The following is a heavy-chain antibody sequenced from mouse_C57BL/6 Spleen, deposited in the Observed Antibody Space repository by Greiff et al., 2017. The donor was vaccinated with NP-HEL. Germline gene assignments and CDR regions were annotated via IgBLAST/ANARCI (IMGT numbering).Heavy chain of an antibody. Sequence: QVQLQQSGAELVKPGASVKISCKASGYAFSSYWMNWVKQRPGKGLEWIGQIYPGDGDTNYNGKFKGKATLTADKSSSTAYMPLSSLTSEDSAVXFCARGGVTVVNFDYWAQGTTLTVSS. CDR1: GYAFSSYW. V-gene: IGHV1-80*01. D-gene: IGHD1-1*01. J-gene: IGHJ2*01. CDR3: ARGGVTVVNFDY. CDR2: IYPGDGDT.